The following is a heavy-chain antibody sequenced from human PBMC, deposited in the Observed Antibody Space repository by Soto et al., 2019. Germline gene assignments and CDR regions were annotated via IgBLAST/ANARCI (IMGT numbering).Heavy chain of an antibody. CDR1: GGSISSYY. D-gene: IGHD3-16*01. V-gene: IGHV4-59*08. J-gene: IGHJ4*02. CDR2: IYHSGST. CDR3: ARSNYEYVWNFDY. Sequence: QVQLQESGPGLVKPSETLSLTCSVSGGSISSYYWRWIRQPPGKGLEWIGYIYHSGSTNYNPSLKSRVTIAVDTSTNQCSLKLSSVTAADTAVYYCARSNYEYVWNFDYWGQGPLVTVSS.